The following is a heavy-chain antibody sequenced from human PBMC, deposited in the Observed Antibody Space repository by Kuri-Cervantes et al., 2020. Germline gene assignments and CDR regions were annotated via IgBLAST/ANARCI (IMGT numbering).Heavy chain of an antibody. CDR3: ARQITGTTSD. CDR1: GFTFSSYA. CDR2: ISGSGGST. V-gene: IGHV3-23*01. Sequence: GESLKISCAASGFTFSSYAMSWVRQAPGKGLEWVSAISGSGGSTYYADSVKGRFTISRDNSKNTLYLQMNSLRAEDTAVYYCARQITGTTSDWGQGTLVTVSS. J-gene: IGHJ4*02. D-gene: IGHD1-7*01.